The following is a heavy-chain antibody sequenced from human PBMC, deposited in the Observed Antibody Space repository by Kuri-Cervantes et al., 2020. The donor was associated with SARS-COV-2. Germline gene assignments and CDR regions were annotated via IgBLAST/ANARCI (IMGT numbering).Heavy chain of an antibody. V-gene: IGHV3-30-3*01. CDR2: ISYDGSNK. CDR1: GFTFSSYA. Sequence: GESLKISCAASGFTFSSYAMHWVRQAPGKGLEWVAVISYDGSNKYYADSVKGRFTISRDNSKNTLYLQMNSLRAEDTAVYYCARDFEAAAGIYYFDYWGQGTLVTVSS. J-gene: IGHJ4*02. D-gene: IGHD6-13*01. CDR3: ARDFEAAAGIYYFDY.